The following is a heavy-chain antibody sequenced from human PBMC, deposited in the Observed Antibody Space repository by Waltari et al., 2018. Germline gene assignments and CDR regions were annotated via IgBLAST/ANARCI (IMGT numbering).Heavy chain of an antibody. V-gene: IGHV1-2*06. CDR2: INPNSGGT. CDR3: ARSGYYDRDAFDI. D-gene: IGHD3-22*01. J-gene: IGHJ3*02. CDR1: GYTFTGYY. Sequence: QVQLVQSGAEVKKPGASVKVSCKASGYTFTGYYMHWVRQAPGQGLEWMGRINPNSGGTNYAQKVQGRVTMTRDTSISTAYMELSRLRSDDTAVYYCARSGYYDRDAFDIWGQGTMVTVSS.